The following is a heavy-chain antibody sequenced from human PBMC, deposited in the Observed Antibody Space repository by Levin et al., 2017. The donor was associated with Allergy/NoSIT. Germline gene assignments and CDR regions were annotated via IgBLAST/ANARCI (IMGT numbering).Heavy chain of an antibody. D-gene: IGHD5-18*01. CDR1: GGSISSGGYS. Sequence: SQTLSLTCAVSGGSISSGGYSWSWIRQPPGKGLECIGNIYLSGSTNDNPSLKSRVTMSVDRSKNQFSLKLSYVTAADTAVYYCARVAGYSYGYYFDYWGPGTLVTVSS. J-gene: IGHJ4*02. CDR3: ARVAGYSYGYYFDY. CDR2: IYLSGST. V-gene: IGHV4-30-2*01.